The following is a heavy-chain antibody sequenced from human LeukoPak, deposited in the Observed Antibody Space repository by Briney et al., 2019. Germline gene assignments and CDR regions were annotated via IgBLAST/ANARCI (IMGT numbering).Heavy chain of an antibody. CDR3: ARVVPSYYDSSGYLDY. V-gene: IGHV1-69*13. D-gene: IGHD3-22*01. CDR1: GGTFSSYA. J-gene: IGHJ4*02. CDR2: IIPIFGTA. Sequence: ASVKVSCKASGGTFSSYAISWVRQAPGQGLEWMGGIIPIFGTANYAQKFQGRVTITADESTSTAYMELSSLRSEDTAVYYCARVVPSYYDSSGYLDYWGQGTLVTVSS.